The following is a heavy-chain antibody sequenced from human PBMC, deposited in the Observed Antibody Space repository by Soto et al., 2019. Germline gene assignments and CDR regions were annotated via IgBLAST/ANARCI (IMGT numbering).Heavy chain of an antibody. CDR2: IYHLGRT. D-gene: IGHD3-22*01. Sequence: SETLSLTCTVSGGSISSYYWSWVRLSPGKGLEWIGEIYHLGRTNYNPSLKSRVTLSIDKSNNQFSLTLTSVTAADTAVYFCARTGKFYYYDTTGLPFHPWGPGILVTVSS. CDR1: GGSISSYY. J-gene: IGHJ5*02. CDR3: ARTGKFYYYDTTGLPFHP. V-gene: IGHV4-4*02.